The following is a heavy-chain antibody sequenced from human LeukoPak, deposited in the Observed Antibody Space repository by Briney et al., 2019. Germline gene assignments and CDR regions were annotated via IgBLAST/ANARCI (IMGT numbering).Heavy chain of an antibody. Sequence: ASVKVSCKASGYSFTDYYMHWVRQAPGQGLEWMGWINTNTGNPTYAQGFTGRFVFSLDTSVSTAYLQISSLKAEDTAVYYCARAISVYDSSGYYYSAYYFDYWGQGTLVTVSS. D-gene: IGHD3-22*01. CDR2: INTNTGNP. J-gene: IGHJ4*02. CDR1: GYSFTDYY. CDR3: ARAISVYDSSGYYYSAYYFDY. V-gene: IGHV7-4-1*02.